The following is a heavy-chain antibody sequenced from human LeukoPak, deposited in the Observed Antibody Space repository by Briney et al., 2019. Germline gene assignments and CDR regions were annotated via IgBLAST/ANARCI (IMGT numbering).Heavy chain of an antibody. CDR3: ASSYDILTGYYNY. CDR1: GGSFSGYY. D-gene: IGHD3-9*01. V-gene: IGHV4-34*01. CDR2: INHSGST. J-gene: IGHJ4*02. Sequence: SETLSLTCAVYGGSFSGYYWSWIRQPPGKGLEWIGEINHSGSTNYNPSLKSRVTISVDTSKNQFSLKLSSVTAADTVVYYCASSYDILTGYYNYWGQGTLVTVSS.